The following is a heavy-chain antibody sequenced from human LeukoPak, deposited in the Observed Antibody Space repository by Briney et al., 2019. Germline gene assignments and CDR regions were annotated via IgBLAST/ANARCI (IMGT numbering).Heavy chain of an antibody. D-gene: IGHD3-10*01. CDR1: GGTFSSYA. Sequence: ASVKVSCKASGGTFSSYAISWVRQAPGQGLEWMGGIIPIFGTANYAQKFQGRVTITADESTSTAYMELSSLRSEDTAVYYCARPSHYGSGSYSVLYYYYGMDVWGQGTTVTVSS. CDR3: ARPSHYGSGSYSVLYYYYGMDV. V-gene: IGHV1-69*13. J-gene: IGHJ6*02. CDR2: IIPIFGTA.